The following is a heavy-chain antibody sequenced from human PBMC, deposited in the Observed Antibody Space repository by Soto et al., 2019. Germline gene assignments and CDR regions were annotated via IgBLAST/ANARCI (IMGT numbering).Heavy chain of an antibody. CDR2: IYWDEDK. Sequence: QITLKESGPTLVKPTQTLTLTCTFSGLSLSTSGVGVGWIRQPPGKALEGLALIYWDEDKRYSPSLKSRLTITKDTSKIQVVLTMTNMDPVDTATYYCAHRHSSPSDFDYWGQGTLVTVSS. J-gene: IGHJ4*02. CDR3: AHRHSSPSDFDY. V-gene: IGHV2-5*02. CDR1: GLSLSTSGVG.